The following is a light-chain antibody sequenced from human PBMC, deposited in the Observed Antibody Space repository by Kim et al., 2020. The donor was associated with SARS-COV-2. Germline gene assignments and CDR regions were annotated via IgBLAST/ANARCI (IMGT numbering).Light chain of an antibody. V-gene: IGLV1-44*01. J-gene: IGLJ3*02. Sequence: GQRITISCSGSTSNIGSSIVNWYQQLPGSAPKLLIYSDHERPSGVPARFSGSKSGTSASLAISGLQSEDEAVYYCAAWDDSLRGVFGGGTKVTVL. CDR2: SDH. CDR1: TSNIGSSI. CDR3: AAWDDSLRGV.